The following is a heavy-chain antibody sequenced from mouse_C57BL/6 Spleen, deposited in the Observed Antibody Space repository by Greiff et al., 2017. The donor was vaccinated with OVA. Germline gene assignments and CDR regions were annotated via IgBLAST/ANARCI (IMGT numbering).Heavy chain of an antibody. CDR1: GYAFSSYW. Sequence: VQLQQSGAELVKPGASVKISCKASGYAFSSYWMNWVKQRPGKGLEWIGQIYPGDGDTTYNGKFKGKATLTADKSSSTAYMQLSSLTSEDSAVYFCARGMVTYYFDYWGQGTTLTVSS. J-gene: IGHJ2*01. CDR3: ARGMVTYYFDY. D-gene: IGHD2-2*01. CDR2: IYPGDGDT. V-gene: IGHV1-80*01.